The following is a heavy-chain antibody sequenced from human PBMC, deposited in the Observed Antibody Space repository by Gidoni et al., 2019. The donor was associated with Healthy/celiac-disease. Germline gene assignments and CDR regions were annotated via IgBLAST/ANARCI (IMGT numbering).Heavy chain of an antibody. Sequence: EVQLVESGGGLVKPGGSLRLSCAASGFTFSSYSMNWVRQAPGKGLEWVSSISSSSSYIYYADSVKGRFTISRDNAKNSLYLQMNSLRAEDTAVYYCARESGIEGWWLSPFDYWGQGTLVTVSS. CDR1: GFTFSSYS. J-gene: IGHJ4*02. D-gene: IGHD2-8*02. V-gene: IGHV3-21*01. CDR3: ARESGIEGWWLSPFDY. CDR2: ISSSSSYI.